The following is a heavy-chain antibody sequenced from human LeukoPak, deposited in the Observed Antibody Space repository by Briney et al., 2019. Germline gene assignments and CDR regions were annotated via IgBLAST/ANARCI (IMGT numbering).Heavy chain of an antibody. D-gene: IGHD7-27*01. J-gene: IGHJ4*02. CDR1: GFTFSNYA. V-gene: IGHV3-30-3*01. Sequence: GGSLRLSCAASGFTFSNYAMHWVRQAPGKGLEWVALISYDGSNEYYAGSVKGRFTISRDISKNTLYLQVNSLRAEDTAVYYCARVSNWGYEDYWGQGTLVTVSS. CDR2: ISYDGSNE. CDR3: ARVSNWGYEDY.